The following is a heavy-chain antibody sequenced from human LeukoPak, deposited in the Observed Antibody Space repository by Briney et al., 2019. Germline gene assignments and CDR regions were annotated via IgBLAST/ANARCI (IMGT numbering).Heavy chain of an antibody. CDR2: INSSGGST. Sequence: ASVKVSCKASGYTFTGYGISWVRQAPGQGLEWMGIINSSGGSTSYAQKFQGRVTMTRDMSTSTVYMELSSLRSEDTAVYYCARVVGYSSSWYYYYYMDVWGKGTTVTISS. CDR1: GYTFTGYG. V-gene: IGHV1-46*01. D-gene: IGHD6-13*01. CDR3: ARVVGYSSSWYYYYYMDV. J-gene: IGHJ6*03.